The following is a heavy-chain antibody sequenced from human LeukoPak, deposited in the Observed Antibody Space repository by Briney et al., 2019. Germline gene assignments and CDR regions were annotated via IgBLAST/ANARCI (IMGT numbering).Heavy chain of an antibody. CDR2: IYYSGST. CDR1: GGSISSSSYY. D-gene: IGHD6-13*01. V-gene: IGHV4-39*07. J-gene: IGHJ3*02. CDR3: ARTPSGAADGSDAFDI. Sequence: SETLSLTCTVSGGSISSSSYYWGWIRQPPGKGLEWIGSIYYSGSTYYNPSLKSRATISVDTSKNQFSLKLSSVTAADTAVYYCARTPSGAADGSDAFDIWGQGTMVTVSS.